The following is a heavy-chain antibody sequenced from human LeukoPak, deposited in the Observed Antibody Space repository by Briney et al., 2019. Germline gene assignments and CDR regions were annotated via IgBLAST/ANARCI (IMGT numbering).Heavy chain of an antibody. CDR3: ARDLGIAAHSIDY. CDR2: INPNSGDT. D-gene: IGHD6-6*01. V-gene: IGHV1-2*06. CDR1: GYTFTGYH. Sequence: ASVKVSCKASGYTFTGYHMHWVRQAPGQGLEWMGRINPNSGDTNYAQKLQGRVTMTTDTSTSTAYMELRSLRSDDTAVYYCARDLGIAAHSIDYWGQGTLVTVSS. J-gene: IGHJ4*02.